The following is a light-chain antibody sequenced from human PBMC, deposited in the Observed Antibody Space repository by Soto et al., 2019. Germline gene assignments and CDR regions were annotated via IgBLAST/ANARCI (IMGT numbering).Light chain of an antibody. CDR1: NIGRKS. V-gene: IGLV3-21*02. CDR2: DDT. Sequence: SYDLTQPPSVSLAPGQTATITCVGDNIGRKSVHWYQQKPGQAPVLVVYDDTDRPSGIPERFSGSNSGNPATLTISRVEAGDEADYYCHVWDSSSGHYVFGTGTKVTVL. CDR3: HVWDSSSGHYV. J-gene: IGLJ1*01.